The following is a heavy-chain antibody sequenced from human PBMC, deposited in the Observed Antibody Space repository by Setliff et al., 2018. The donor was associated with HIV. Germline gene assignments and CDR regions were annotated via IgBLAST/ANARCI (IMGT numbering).Heavy chain of an antibody. V-gene: IGHV3-11*06. J-gene: IGHJ6*04. Sequence: GGSLRLSCAASGFMFGDYHMAWFRQALGMGPECISFISDVYNIKTGYAESVQGRFTISRDNAKSSLYLQMNSLRVEDTAVYYCAKNEGPPTYCGGDCFVDVWGKGTMVTSPQ. CDR1: GFMFGDYH. CDR3: AKNEGPPTYCGGDCFVDV. CDR2: ISDVYNIKT. D-gene: IGHD2-21*02.